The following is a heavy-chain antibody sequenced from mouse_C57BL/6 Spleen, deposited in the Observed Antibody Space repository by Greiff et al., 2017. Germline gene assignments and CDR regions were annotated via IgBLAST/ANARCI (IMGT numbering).Heavy chain of an antibody. CDR2: INPNNGGT. V-gene: IGHV1-26*01. CDR3: ARGGDYDVRAMDY. J-gene: IGHJ4*01. D-gene: IGHD2-4*01. CDR1: GYTFTDYY. Sequence: VQLQQSGPELVKPGASVKISCKASGYTFTDYYMNWVKQSHGKSLEWIGDINPNNGGTSYNQKFKGKATLTVDKSSSTAYMELRSLTSEDSAVYYCARGGDYDVRAMDYWGQGTSVTVSS.